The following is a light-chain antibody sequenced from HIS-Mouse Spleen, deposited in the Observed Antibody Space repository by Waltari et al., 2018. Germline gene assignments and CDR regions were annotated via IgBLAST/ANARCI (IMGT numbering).Light chain of an antibody. J-gene: IGLJ2*01. V-gene: IGLV2-14*03. CDR1: SSDVGGYNY. Sequence: QSALTQPASVSGSPGQSITISCTGTSSDVGGYNYVSWYQQHPGKAPKLMIYDVSNLPSGVSNRFSGCKPRSTAPLTISRLQAANEANYYCSSSTSSSTVVFDGGTKLTVL. CDR3: SSSTSSSTVV. CDR2: DVS.